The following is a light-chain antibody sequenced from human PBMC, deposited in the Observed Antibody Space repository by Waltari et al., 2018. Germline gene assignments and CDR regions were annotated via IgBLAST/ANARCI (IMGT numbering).Light chain of an antibody. V-gene: IGLV2-14*01. J-gene: IGLJ2*01. CDR1: SSHVGGYNY. CDR2: DVS. Sequence: QSALTQPASVSGSPGQSITISRTRTSSHVGGYNYVPWYQQHPGKAPKLMIYDVSKRPSGVSNRFSGSKSGNTASLTISGLQAEDEADYYCSSYTSSSTLVFGGGTKLTVL. CDR3: SSYTSSSTLV.